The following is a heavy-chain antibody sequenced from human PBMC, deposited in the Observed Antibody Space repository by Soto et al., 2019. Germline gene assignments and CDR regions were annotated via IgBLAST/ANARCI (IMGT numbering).Heavy chain of an antibody. Sequence: QVQLQQSGPGLVRPSETLSLSCSVSGASVSSYYWSWVRQPPGKGLEWIGYIYYIGAYNYNPSLKQRVTISVDASNDQFSLKLTTGTAADTAVECCAGTPDTWGWLAPWGQGTLVTVSS. D-gene: IGHD3-16*01. CDR1: GASVSSYY. CDR2: IYYIGAY. V-gene: IGHV4-59*02. CDR3: AGTPDTWGWLAP. J-gene: IGHJ5*02.